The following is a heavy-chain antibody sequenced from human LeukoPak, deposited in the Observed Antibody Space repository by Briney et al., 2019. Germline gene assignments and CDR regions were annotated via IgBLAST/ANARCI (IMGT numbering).Heavy chain of an antibody. CDR1: GGSISSYY. CDR2: IYYSGST. V-gene: IGHV4-59*01. Sequence: PSETLSLTCTVSGGSISSYYWSWIRQPPGKGLEWIGYIYYSGSTNYNPSLKSRVTISVDTSKNQFSLKLSSVTAADTAVYYCARGHGSGSYYDAFDIWGQGTMVTVSS. D-gene: IGHD3-10*01. J-gene: IGHJ3*02. CDR3: ARGHGSGSYYDAFDI.